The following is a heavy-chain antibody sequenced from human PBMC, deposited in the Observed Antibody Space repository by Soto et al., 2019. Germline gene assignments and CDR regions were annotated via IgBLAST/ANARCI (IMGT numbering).Heavy chain of an antibody. CDR2: LWYDGSRE. D-gene: IGHD3-22*01. CDR3: ARVPRYDTWYFDY. V-gene: IGHV3-33*01. CDR1: GFSVSTHV. Sequence: QVQLVESGGGVVQPGRSLRLSCTASGFSVSTHVIHWVRQAPGKGLEWVAVLWYDGSREYYAESVEGRFTISRDNSKNTMYLQMNSLRAEDTAVYYCARVPRYDTWYFDYWGQGTLATVSS. J-gene: IGHJ4*02.